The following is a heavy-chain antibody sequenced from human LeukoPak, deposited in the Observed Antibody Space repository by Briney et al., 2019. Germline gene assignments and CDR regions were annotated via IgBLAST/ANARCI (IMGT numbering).Heavy chain of an antibody. CDR3: ATHEGRFGELSNYYGMDV. D-gene: IGHD3-10*01. CDR2: FDPEDGET. CDR1: GYTLTELS. J-gene: IGHJ6*02. Sequence: GASVKVSCKVSGYTLTELSMHWVRQAPGKGLEWMGGFDPEDGETIYAQKFQGRVTMTEDTSTDTAYMELSSLRSEDTAVYYCATHEGRFGELSNYYGMDVWGQGTTVTVSS. V-gene: IGHV1-24*01.